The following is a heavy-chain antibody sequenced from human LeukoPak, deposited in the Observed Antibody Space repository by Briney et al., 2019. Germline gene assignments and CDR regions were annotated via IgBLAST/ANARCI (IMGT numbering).Heavy chain of an antibody. Sequence: GASVKVSCKASGYTFTNYYIHWVRQAPGQGLEWMGIITPSDGATTYAQRFQGRVTMTRDTSTSTVYLDLRGLRSEDTAVYYCARETATTADGLDVWGQGTTVTVSS. CDR1: GYTFTNYY. D-gene: IGHD1-1*01. CDR3: ARETATTADGLDV. V-gene: IGHV1-46*01. CDR2: ITPSDGAT. J-gene: IGHJ6*02.